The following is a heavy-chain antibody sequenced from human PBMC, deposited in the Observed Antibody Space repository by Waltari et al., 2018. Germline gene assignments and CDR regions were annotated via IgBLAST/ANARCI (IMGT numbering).Heavy chain of an antibody. V-gene: IGHV1-2*06. CDR2: FNPDSGGT. Sequence: QVQLVQSGAEVQKPGASVKVSCKASGYIFPDSYIHWVRQAPGRGLEWVGRFNPDSGGTNYAQKFQGRVTMTTDTSITTAYMELSRLTSDDTALYYCVRGSGGYSWFDPWGQGTLLTVSS. CDR3: VRGSGGYSWFDP. J-gene: IGHJ5*02. D-gene: IGHD3-10*01. CDR1: GYIFPDSY.